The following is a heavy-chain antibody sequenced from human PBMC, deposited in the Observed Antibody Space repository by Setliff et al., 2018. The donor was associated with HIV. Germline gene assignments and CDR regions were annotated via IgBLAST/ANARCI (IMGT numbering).Heavy chain of an antibody. J-gene: IGHJ6*03. V-gene: IGHV3-23*01. D-gene: IGHD2-15*01. CDR2: ISGSNSRT. CDR1: GFNFMFFA. Sequence: SLRLSCTAPGFNFMFFAMSWVRQAPGKGLEWVSGISGSNSRTDYVDSVKGRFTISRDKSKNTLYLQLNSLRAEDTAVYYCAKHECSGGCYYYMDVWGKGIMVTVSS. CDR3: AKHECSGGCYYYMDV.